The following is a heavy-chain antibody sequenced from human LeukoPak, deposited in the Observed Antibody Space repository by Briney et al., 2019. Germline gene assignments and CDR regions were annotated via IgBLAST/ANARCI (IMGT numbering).Heavy chain of an antibody. V-gene: IGHV5-51*01. CDR2: IYPGDSDT. CDR3: ASVVNPAAGDYGMDV. Sequence: GESLKISCKGSGYSFTSYWIGWVRQMPGKGLEWMGIIYPGDSDTRYSPSFQGQVTISADKSISTAYLQWSSLKASDTAMYYCASVVNPAAGDYGMDVWGQRTTVTVSS. CDR1: GYSFTSYW. D-gene: IGHD6-13*01. J-gene: IGHJ6*02.